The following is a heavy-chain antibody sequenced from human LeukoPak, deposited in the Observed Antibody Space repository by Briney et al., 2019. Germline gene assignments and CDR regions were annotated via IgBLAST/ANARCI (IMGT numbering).Heavy chain of an antibody. CDR3: AKDRIAAAGPRYNNWFDP. D-gene: IGHD6-13*01. CDR1: GFTFSSYA. Sequence: SGGSLRLSCAASGFTFSSYAMSWVRQAPGEGLEWVSTISGSGGSTDYADSVKGRFTISRDNSKNTLYLQMNSLRAEDTAVYYCAKDRIAAAGPRYNNWFDPWGQGTLVTVSS. J-gene: IGHJ5*02. V-gene: IGHV3-23*01. CDR2: ISGSGGST.